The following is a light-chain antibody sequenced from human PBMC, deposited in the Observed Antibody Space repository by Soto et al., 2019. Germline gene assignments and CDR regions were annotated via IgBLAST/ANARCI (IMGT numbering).Light chain of an antibody. CDR3: QQRSNWRVT. J-gene: IGKJ5*01. CDR1: QSVSSY. Sequence: DIVLTQSPVTLSLSPGERATLSCRASQSVSSYLAWYQQKPGQAPRLLIYDASKRATDIPPRFSGSGSGTDFSLTISSLDPEEFAVYYCQQRSNWRVTFGQGTRLEIK. CDR2: DAS. V-gene: IGKV3-11*01.